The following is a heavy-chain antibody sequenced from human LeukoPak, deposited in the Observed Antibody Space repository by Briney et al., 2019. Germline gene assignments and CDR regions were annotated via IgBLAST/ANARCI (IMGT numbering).Heavy chain of an antibody. V-gene: IGHV1-69*05. CDR2: IIPIFGTA. J-gene: IGHJ5*02. CDR1: GGTFSSYA. Sequence: AASVKVSCKASGGTFSSYAISWVRQAPGQGLEWMGRIIPIFGTANYAQKFQGRVTITTDESTSTAYMELSSLRSEDTTVYYCARRSIGLYGLLFDPWGQGTLVTVSS. CDR3: ARRSIGLYGLLFDP. D-gene: IGHD2/OR15-2a*01.